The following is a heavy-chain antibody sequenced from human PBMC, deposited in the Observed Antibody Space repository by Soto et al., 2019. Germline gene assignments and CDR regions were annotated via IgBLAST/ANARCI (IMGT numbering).Heavy chain of an antibody. CDR2: ISYDGSNK. J-gene: IGHJ4*02. D-gene: IGHD4-17*01. CDR1: GFTFSSYA. V-gene: IGHV3-30-3*01. CDR3: ARDPSYGVYAFDY. Sequence: PGGSLRLSCASSGFTFSSYAMHLVRQAPGKGLEWVAVISYDGSNKYYADSVKGRFTISRDNSKNTLYLQMNSLRAEDTAVYYCARDPSYGVYAFDYWGQGTLVTVSS.